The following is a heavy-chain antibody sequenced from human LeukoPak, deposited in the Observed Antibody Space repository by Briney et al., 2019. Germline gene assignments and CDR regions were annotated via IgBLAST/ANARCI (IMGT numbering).Heavy chain of an antibody. CDR1: GGSVTRGNYY. CDR2: IYYSDST. V-gene: IGHV4-30-4*01. CDR3: ARQASYQLLLGPTLDY. D-gene: IGHD2-2*01. Sequence: SETLSLTCTVSGGSVTRGNYYWSWIRQPPGKGLEWIGYIYYSDSTYYNPPLESRVTIAVDTSKNQFSLKLSSVTAADTAVYYCARQASYQLLLGPTLDYWGQGTLVTVSS. J-gene: IGHJ4*02.